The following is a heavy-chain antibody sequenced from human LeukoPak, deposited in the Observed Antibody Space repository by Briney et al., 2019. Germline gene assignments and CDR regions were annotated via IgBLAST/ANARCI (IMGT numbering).Heavy chain of an antibody. J-gene: IGHJ6*02. CDR3: AGSIPLARDYYYYGMDV. Sequence: GASVKVSCKASGYTFTGYYMHWVRQAPGQGLEWMGRINPNSGGTNYAQKFQGRVAMTRDTSTSTVYLELSSLRSEDTAVYYCAGSIPLARDYYYYGMDVWGQGTTVTVSS. CDR2: INPNSGGT. CDR1: GYTFTGYY. V-gene: IGHV1-2*06. D-gene: IGHD2-21*01.